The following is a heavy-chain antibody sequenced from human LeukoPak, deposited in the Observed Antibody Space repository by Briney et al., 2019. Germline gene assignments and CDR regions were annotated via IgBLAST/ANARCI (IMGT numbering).Heavy chain of an antibody. Sequence: GSSVKVSCKASGGTFSSYTISWVRQAPGQGLEWMGRIIPILGIANYAQKFQGRVTITADKSTSTAYMELSSLRSEDTAVYYCARDLRYCSSTSFYYYYYGMDVWGQGTTVTVSS. CDR2: IIPILGIA. CDR3: ARDLRYCSSTSFYYYYYGMDV. V-gene: IGHV1-69*04. J-gene: IGHJ6*02. CDR1: GGTFSSYT. D-gene: IGHD2-2*01.